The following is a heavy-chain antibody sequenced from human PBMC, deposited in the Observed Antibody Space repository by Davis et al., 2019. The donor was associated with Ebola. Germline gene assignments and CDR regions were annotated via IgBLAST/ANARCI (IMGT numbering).Heavy chain of an antibody. Sequence: GESLKISCAASGFTFSDHYMSWIRQAPGKGLDWLSYIGRSGNVIAYADSVKGRFTISRDNAKNSLYLQMNSLRAEDTAVYYCARDRWGYSGYDYFDYWGQGTLVTVSS. CDR3: ARDRWGYSGYDYFDY. J-gene: IGHJ4*02. CDR1: GFTFSDHY. CDR2: IGRSGNVI. V-gene: IGHV3-11*04. D-gene: IGHD5-12*01.